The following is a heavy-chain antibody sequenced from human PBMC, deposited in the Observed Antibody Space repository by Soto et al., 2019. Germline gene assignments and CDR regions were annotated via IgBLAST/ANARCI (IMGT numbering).Heavy chain of an antibody. CDR3: ARDGTLYDSSGYYYLY. Sequence: GASVKVSCKASGGTFSTSTISWVRQAPGQGLEWMGGITPIFGTASFAQKFQGRVTITADESTSTAYMELSSLRSEDTAMYYCARDGTLYDSSGYYYLYWVQGTLVTVSS. V-gene: IGHV1-69*13. CDR1: GGTFSTST. D-gene: IGHD3-22*01. CDR2: ITPIFGTA. J-gene: IGHJ4*02.